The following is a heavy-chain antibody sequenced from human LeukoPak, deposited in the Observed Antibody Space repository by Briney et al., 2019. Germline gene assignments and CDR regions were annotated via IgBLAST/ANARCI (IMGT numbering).Heavy chain of an antibody. D-gene: IGHD2-2*01. CDR2: VFYSGRT. V-gene: IGHV4-39*01. J-gene: IGHJ5*02. CDR3: ARHDRCSSINCIYNWFDP. Sequence: SETLSLTCTVSGGSIPTKNFYWGWIRQPPGKGLEWIGSVFYSGRTYYNPSLKSRVTIFVDPSKNQFSLNLRSVTAADTAVYYCARHDRCSSINCIYNWFDPWGQGTLVIVSS. CDR1: GGSIPTKNFY.